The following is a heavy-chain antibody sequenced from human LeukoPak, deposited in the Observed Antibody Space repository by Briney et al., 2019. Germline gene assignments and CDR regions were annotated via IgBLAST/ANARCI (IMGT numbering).Heavy chain of an antibody. CDR2: ISAYNGNT. CDR3: ARDRIQLWFISGVFYYGMDV. CDR1: GYTFTSYG. J-gene: IGHJ6*02. D-gene: IGHD5-18*01. V-gene: IGHV1-18*01. Sequence: GASVKVSCKSSGYTFTSYGISWVRQAPGQGLEWMGWISAYNGNTNYAQKFQGRVTMTTDTSTSTAYMELRSLRSDDTAVYYCARDRIQLWFISGVFYYGMDVWGQGTTVTVSS.